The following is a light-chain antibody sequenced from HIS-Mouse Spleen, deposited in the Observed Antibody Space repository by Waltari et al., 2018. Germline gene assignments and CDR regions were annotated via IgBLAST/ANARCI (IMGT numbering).Light chain of an antibody. J-gene: IGLJ3*02. V-gene: IGLV1-44*01. CDR3: AAWDDSLNGWV. CDR2: SNN. Sequence: QSVLTQPPSASGTPGQRVTIPSSGSSSNIGSNTVTSYQQLPGTAPKLLIYSNNQRPSGVPDRFSGSKSGTSASLAISGLQSEDEADYYCAAWDDSLNGWVFGGGTKLTVL. CDR1: SSNIGSNT.